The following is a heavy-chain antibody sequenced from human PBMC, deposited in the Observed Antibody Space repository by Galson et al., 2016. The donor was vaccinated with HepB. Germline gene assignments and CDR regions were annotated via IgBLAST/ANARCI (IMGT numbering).Heavy chain of an antibody. CDR1: GFIFSSYW. CDR3: ATHGGTTVKHGFDY. V-gene: IGHV3-7*03. D-gene: IGHD4-17*01. CDR2: MNQDGSQI. Sequence: SLRLSCAGSGFIFSSYWVAWLRQTPEKGLQWVANMNQDGSQIYYVDSVKGRFSIPRDNAKSSLYLQMDRLGSEDTAVYYCATHGGTTVKHGFDYWGQGTLVTVSS. J-gene: IGHJ4*02.